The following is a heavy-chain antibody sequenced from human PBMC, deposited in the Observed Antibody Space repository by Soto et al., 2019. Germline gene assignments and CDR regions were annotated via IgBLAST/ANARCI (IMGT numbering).Heavy chain of an antibody. V-gene: IGHV2-5*02. J-gene: IGHJ4*01. CDR3: ARSAYGGGDCYSAHYFDY. D-gene: IGHD2-21*02. Sequence: QITLKESGPTLVKPTQTLTLTCTFSGFSLSTSGVGVGWIRQPPGKALEWLALIYWDDDKRYSPSLKSRLTLTKDXXKXQXXLTVTNMDPVDTATYFFARSAYGGGDCYSAHYFDYWGHGSLVTVSA. CDR1: GFSLSTSGVG. CDR2: IYWDDDK.